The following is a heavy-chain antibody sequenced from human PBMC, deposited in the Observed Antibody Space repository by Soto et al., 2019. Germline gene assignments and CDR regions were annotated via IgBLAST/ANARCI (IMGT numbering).Heavy chain of an antibody. Sequence: QVQLQESGPGLVKPSETLSLTCTVSGDSISNFYWSWIRQPTGKGLESLGRISARGRTNYNPSLXXXXXXXXXXSKNQFSLRLTSLSAADTAVYFCARGMGRYFDLWGRGTLVTVFS. CDR3: ARGMGRYFDL. D-gene: IGHD2-8*01. J-gene: IGHJ2*01. CDR2: ISARGRT. V-gene: IGHV4-4*07. CDR1: GDSISNFY.